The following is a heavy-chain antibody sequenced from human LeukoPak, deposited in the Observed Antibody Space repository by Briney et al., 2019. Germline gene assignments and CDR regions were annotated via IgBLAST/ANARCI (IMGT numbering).Heavy chain of an antibody. Sequence: GGSLRLSCAASGFTFSSYAMHWVRQAPGKGLEWVAVISYDGSNKYYADSVKGRFTISRDNSKNALYLQMNSLRAEDTAVYYCARRKFGGVMDYWGQGTLVTVSS. CDR1: GFTFSSYA. CDR3: ARRKFGGVMDY. V-gene: IGHV3-30-3*01. J-gene: IGHJ4*02. D-gene: IGHD3-16*01. CDR2: ISYDGSNK.